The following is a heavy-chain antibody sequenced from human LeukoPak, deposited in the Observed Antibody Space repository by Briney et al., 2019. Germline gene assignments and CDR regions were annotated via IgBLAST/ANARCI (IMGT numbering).Heavy chain of an antibody. D-gene: IGHD3-22*01. Sequence: GGSLRLSCAASGFTFSSYAMSWVRQAPGKGLEWVSAISGSGGSTYYADSVKGRFTISRDNSKNTLYLQMNSLRAEDTAVYYCAKEDDSSGYYTPGENCFDYWGQGTLVTVSS. CDR3: AKEDDSSGYYTPGENCFDY. CDR2: ISGSGGST. J-gene: IGHJ4*02. CDR1: GFTFSSYA. V-gene: IGHV3-23*01.